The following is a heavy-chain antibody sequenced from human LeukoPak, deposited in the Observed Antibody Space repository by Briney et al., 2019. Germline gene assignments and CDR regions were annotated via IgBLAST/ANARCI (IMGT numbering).Heavy chain of an antibody. J-gene: IGHJ4*02. D-gene: IGHD6-13*01. CDR3: ARKRAGDQGYYFDY. Sequence: PSETLSLTCTVSGVSVSSGRYYWRWIRQPPGKGLEWIGYFYYSGSTNYNPSLKTRVTISVDTSKNQFSLKVSSVTAADTAVYYCARKRAGDQGYYFDYWGQGTLVTVSS. V-gene: IGHV4-61*01. CDR1: GVSVSSGRYY. CDR2: FYYSGST.